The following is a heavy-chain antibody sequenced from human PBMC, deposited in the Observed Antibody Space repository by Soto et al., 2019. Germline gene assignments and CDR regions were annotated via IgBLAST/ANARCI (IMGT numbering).Heavy chain of an antibody. CDR3: VRRSPEDAFDI. CDR2: IYEGGNI. Sequence: QLQLQESGSGLVKPSQTLSLTCAVSGGSIISGGYSWSWIRQPPGKGLQWIGHIYEGGNIYYTPSLESRVAISTDKSKNQFSLRLSSVTAADTAVYYCVRRSPEDAFDIWGQGTMVTVSP. V-gene: IGHV4-30-2*01. J-gene: IGHJ3*02. CDR1: GGSIISGGYS.